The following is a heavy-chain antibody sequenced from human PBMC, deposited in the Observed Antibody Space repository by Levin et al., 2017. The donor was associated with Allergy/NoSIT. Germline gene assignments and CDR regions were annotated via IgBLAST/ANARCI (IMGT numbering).Heavy chain of an antibody. CDR3: ARTPMRYYGSGSRHWFDP. CDR1: GGSFSGYY. CDR2: INHSGST. D-gene: IGHD3-10*01. V-gene: IGHV4-34*01. J-gene: IGHJ5*02. Sequence: SETLSLTCAVYGGSFSGYYWSWIRQPPGKGLEWIGEINHSGSTNYNPSLKSRVTISVDTSKNQFSLKLSSVTAADTAVYYCARTPMRYYGSGSRHWFDPWGQGTLVTVSS.